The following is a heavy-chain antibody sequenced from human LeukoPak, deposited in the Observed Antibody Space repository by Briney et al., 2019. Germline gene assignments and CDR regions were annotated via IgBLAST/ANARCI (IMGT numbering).Heavy chain of an antibody. V-gene: IGHV3-30*03. CDR1: GFTFSSYG. J-gene: IGHJ4*02. CDR2: ISYDGSNK. Sequence: GGSLRLSCAASGFTFSSYGMHWVRQAPGKGLEWVAVISYDGSNKYYADSVKGRFTISRDNSKNTLYLQVNSLRAEDTAVYYCARVSGSYYNDPPDYWGQGTLVTVSS. CDR3: ARVSGSYYNDPPDY. D-gene: IGHD3-10*01.